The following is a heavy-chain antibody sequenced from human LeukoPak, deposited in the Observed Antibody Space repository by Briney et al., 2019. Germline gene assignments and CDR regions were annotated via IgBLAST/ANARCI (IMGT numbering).Heavy chain of an antibody. CDR2: IYYSGST. D-gene: IGHD2-21*02. Sequence: PSETLSLPCTVSGGSISSYYWSWIRQPPGKGLEWIGYIYYSGSTNYNPSLKSRVTISVDTSKNQFSLKLSSVTAADTAVYYCARVVVVTEPRYGMDVWGQGTTVTVSS. J-gene: IGHJ6*02. CDR3: ARVVVVTEPRYGMDV. V-gene: IGHV4-59*01. CDR1: GGSISSYY.